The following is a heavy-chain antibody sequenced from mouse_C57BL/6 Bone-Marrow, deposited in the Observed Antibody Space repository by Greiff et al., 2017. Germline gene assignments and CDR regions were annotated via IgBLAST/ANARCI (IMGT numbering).Heavy chain of an antibody. CDR1: GFTFSDFY. CDR3: ARGYDYDGEFAY. J-gene: IGHJ3*01. V-gene: IGHV7-1*01. D-gene: IGHD2-4*01. Sequence: EVMLVESGGGLVQSGRSLRLSCATSGFTFSDFYMEWVRQAPGKGLEWIAASRNKANDYTTEYSASVKGRFIVSRDTSQSILYLQMNALRAEDTAIYYCARGYDYDGEFAYWGQGTLVTVS. CDR2: SRNKANDYTT.